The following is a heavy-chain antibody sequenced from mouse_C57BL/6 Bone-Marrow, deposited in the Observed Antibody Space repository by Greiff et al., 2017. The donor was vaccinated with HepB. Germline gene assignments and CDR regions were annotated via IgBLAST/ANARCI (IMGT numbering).Heavy chain of an antibody. D-gene: IGHD2-4*01. J-gene: IGHJ3*01. Sequence: QVQLKQPGAELVKPGASVKLSCKASGYTFTSYWMHWVKQRPGQGLEWIGMIHPNSGSTNYNEKFKSKATLTVDKSSSTAYMQLSSLTSEDSAVYYCARIYYDYDEAYWGQGTLVTVSA. CDR1: GYTFTSYW. CDR2: IHPNSGST. CDR3: ARIYYDYDEAY. V-gene: IGHV1-64*01.